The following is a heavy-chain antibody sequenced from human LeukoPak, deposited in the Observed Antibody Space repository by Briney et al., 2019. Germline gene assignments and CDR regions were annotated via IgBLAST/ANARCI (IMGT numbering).Heavy chain of an antibody. CDR1: GFTFSSYW. Sequence: GGSLRLSCAASGFTFSSYWMHWVRQAPGKGLVWVSRINSDGSSTSYADSVKGRFTISRDNAKNTLYLQMNSLRAEDTAVYYCARDTTLTHYYYMDVWGKGTTVTISS. V-gene: IGHV3-74*01. J-gene: IGHJ6*03. CDR3: ARDTTLTHYYYMDV. CDR2: INSDGSST. D-gene: IGHD4-23*01.